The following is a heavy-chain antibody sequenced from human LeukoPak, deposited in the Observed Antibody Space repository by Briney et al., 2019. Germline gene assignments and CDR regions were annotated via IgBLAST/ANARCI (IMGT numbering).Heavy chain of an antibody. Sequence: PSETLSLTCAVYGGSFSGYYWSWIRQPPGKGLEWIGEINHSGSTNYNPSLKSRVTISVDTSKNQFSLKLSSVTAADTAVYYCARVDGHWGSHYYYYGMDVWGQGTTVTVPS. J-gene: IGHJ6*02. CDR1: GGSFSGYY. D-gene: IGHD7-27*01. V-gene: IGHV4-34*01. CDR3: ARVDGHWGSHYYYYGMDV. CDR2: INHSGST.